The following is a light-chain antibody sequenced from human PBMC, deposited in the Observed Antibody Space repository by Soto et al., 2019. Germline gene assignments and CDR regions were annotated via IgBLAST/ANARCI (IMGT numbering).Light chain of an antibody. CDR1: QSVSSSY. V-gene: IGKV3-20*01. CDR2: GAS. Sequence: EIVLTQSPCALSFSPWERATLSCRASQSVSSSYLAWYQQKPGQAPRLLIYGASSRATGIPDRFSGSGSGTDFTLTISRLEPEDFAVYYCQQYGSSPATFGGGTKVDIK. J-gene: IGKJ4*01. CDR3: QQYGSSPAT.